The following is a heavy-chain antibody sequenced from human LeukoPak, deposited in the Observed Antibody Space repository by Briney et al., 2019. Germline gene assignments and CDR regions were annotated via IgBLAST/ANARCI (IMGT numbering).Heavy chain of an antibody. Sequence: PGRSLRLSCAASGFTYSSCAMHWVRQAPGKGLEWVAVISHDGSNKYRADSVKGRFTISRDNSQNTLHLQMSSLTPEDTAVYYCAKGPRIADRPVFYYYFYGMDVWGQGTTVTVSS. D-gene: IGHD6-6*01. CDR3: AKGPRIADRPVFYYYFYGMDV. CDR1: GFTYSSCA. J-gene: IGHJ6*02. V-gene: IGHV3-30*04. CDR2: ISHDGSNK.